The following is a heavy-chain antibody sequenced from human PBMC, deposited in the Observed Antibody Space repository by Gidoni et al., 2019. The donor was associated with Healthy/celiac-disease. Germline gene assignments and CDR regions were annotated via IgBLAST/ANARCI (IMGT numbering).Heavy chain of an antibody. J-gene: IGHJ6*02. CDR2: ISYDGSNK. CDR3: AKEDNSGSYYSYYYYGMDV. Sequence: QVQLVESGGGVVQPGRSLRLSCAASGFTFSSYGMHWVRQAPGKGLGWVAVISYDGSNKYYADSVKGRFTISRDNSKNTLYLQMNSLRAEDTAVYYCAKEDNSGSYYSYYYYGMDVWGQGTTVTVSS. D-gene: IGHD1-26*01. CDR1: GFTFSSYG. V-gene: IGHV3-30*18.